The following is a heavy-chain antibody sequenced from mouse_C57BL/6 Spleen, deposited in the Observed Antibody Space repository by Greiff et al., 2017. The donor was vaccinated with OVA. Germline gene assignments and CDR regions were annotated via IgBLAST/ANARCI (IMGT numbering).Heavy chain of an antibody. V-gene: IGHV1-20*01. Sequence: EVQLQQSGPELVKPGDSVKISCKASGYSFTGYFMNWVMQSHGKSLEWIGRINPYNGDTFYNQKFKGKATLTVDKSSSTAHMELRSLTSEDSAVYYCAMIGLNDGYYFDYWGQGTTLTVSS. D-gene: IGHD2-3*01. CDR2: INPYNGDT. CDR3: AMIGLNDGYYFDY. CDR1: GYSFTGYF. J-gene: IGHJ2*01.